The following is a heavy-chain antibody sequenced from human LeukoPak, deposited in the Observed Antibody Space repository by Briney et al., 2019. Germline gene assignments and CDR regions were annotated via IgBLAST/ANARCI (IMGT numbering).Heavy chain of an antibody. J-gene: IGHJ5*02. V-gene: IGHV4-61*02. D-gene: IGHD3-22*01. CDR2: IYTSGST. CDR1: GGSLSSGDYY. Sequence: SETLSLTCTVSGGSLSSGDYYWTWIRQPAGKGLEWIGRIYTSGSTNYNPSLKSRVTISVDTSRNQFSLKLSSVTAADTAVYYCAREYPAMIGRDWFDPWGQGTLVTVSS. CDR3: AREYPAMIGRDWFDP.